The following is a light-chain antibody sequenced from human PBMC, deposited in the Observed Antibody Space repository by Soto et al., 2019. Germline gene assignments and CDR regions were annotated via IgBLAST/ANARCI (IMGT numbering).Light chain of an antibody. V-gene: IGKV3-11*01. CDR2: DAS. CDR3: QQRNYWMT. J-gene: IGKJ5*01. Sequence: EIVLTQCPATLSLSPGERATLSCRASQSANRYLAWYQQKPGQAPRLLIYDASNRATGIPARFSGSGSGTDFTLTISSLEPEDFAVYYCQQRNYWMTFGQGTRLEIK. CDR1: QSANRY.